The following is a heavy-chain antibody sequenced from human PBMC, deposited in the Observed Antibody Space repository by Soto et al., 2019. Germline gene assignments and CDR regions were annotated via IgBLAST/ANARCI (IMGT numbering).Heavy chain of an antibody. D-gene: IGHD2-2*01. J-gene: IGHJ4*02. CDR3: AKSLSAIPGDS. CDR1: GFTFSGHM. V-gene: IGHV3-7*03. CDR2: IDRDGSGK. Sequence: GGSLRLSCAASGFTFSGHMMTWVRQAPGKGLEWVANIDRDGSGKYYVDSVRGRFTISRDNAKSSLYLQMTSLRSEDTAVYHCAKSLSAIPGDSWGQGTLVTVSS.